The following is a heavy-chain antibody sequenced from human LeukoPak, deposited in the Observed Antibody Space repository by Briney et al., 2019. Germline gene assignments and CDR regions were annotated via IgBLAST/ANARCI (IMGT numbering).Heavy chain of an antibody. Sequence: PGGSLRLSCAASGFTFDDYTMHWVRQAPGKGLEWVSLISWDGGSTYYADSVKGRFTISRDNSKNSLYLQMNSLRTEDTALYYCANGSSGKAQNMDVWGKGTTVTVSS. D-gene: IGHD6-19*01. CDR1: GFTFDDYT. V-gene: IGHV3-43*01. CDR2: ISWDGGST. CDR3: ANGSSGKAQNMDV. J-gene: IGHJ6*03.